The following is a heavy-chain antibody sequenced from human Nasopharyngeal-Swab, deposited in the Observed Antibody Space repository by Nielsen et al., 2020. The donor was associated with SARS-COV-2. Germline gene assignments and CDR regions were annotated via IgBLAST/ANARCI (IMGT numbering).Heavy chain of an antibody. D-gene: IGHD1-26*01. Sequence: SETLSLTCTVSGGSILLSSFLFLLPPPLPFLDFIGYIFYSVITNYNPSLKSRVTISIDTSRNQFSLKLSSVTAADTAVYYCARLLSGTKPPHDAFDIWGQGTMVTVSS. J-gene: IGHJ3*02. V-gene: IGHV4-59*08. CDR2: IFYSVIT. CDR1: GGSILLSS. CDR3: ARLLSGTKPPHDAFDI.